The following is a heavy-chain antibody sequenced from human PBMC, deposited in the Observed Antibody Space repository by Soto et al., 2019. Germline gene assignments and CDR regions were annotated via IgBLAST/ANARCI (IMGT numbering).Heavy chain of an antibody. V-gene: IGHV5-10-1*01. J-gene: IGHJ6*02. CDR2: IVPSHSHT. CDR3: ARHRITIFGVGYGMDV. Sequence: PGEALKISRKGSGYSFTSDWNGWVRQMSGKGLEWIGSIVPSHSHTTYSPSFQAHATISADKSISTAYLQWSSLKASDTAMYYCARHRITIFGVGYGMDVWGQGTTVTVSS. CDR1: GYSFTSDW. D-gene: IGHD3-3*01.